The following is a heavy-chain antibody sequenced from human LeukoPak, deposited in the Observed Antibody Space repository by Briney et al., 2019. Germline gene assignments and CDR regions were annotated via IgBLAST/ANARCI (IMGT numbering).Heavy chain of an antibody. CDR1: GYSISSVYY. CDR3: ARRERYDYVWGSYSFEGGHFDY. J-gene: IGHJ4*02. V-gene: IGHV4-38-2*02. CDR2: IYHSGST. Sequence: SETLSLTCTVSGYSISSVYYWGWIRPPPGKGLEWIGIIYHSGSTYYNPSLKSRVTISVDTYKNRFSLKLSSVTAADTAVYYCARRERYDYVWGSYSFEGGHFDYWGQGTLVTVSS. D-gene: IGHD3-16*01.